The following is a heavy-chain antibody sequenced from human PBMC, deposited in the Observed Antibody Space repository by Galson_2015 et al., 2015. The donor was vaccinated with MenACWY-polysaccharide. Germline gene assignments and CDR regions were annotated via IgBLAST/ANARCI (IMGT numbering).Heavy chain of an antibody. CDR2: IDAGNDDT. CDR1: GYTFTTSA. J-gene: IGHJ5*02. D-gene: IGHD6-19*01. V-gene: IGHV1-3*01. CDR3: ARDRAASVPGTGWFGP. Sequence: SVKVSCKASGYTFTTSAIHWVRQAPGHRLEWMGWIDAGNDDTQYSQNFQGSVSITTDTSTSTVYMELSSLRFADTAVYYCARDRAASVPGTGWFGPWGQGTQVIVSS.